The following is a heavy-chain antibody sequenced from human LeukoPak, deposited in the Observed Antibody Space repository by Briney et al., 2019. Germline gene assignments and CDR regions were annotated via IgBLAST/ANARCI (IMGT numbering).Heavy chain of an antibody. V-gene: IGHV1-8*03. CDR3: ATGRVADIAVAGISPAPDAFGI. CDR2: MNPNSGNT. D-gene: IGHD6-19*01. J-gene: IGHJ3*02. CDR1: GYTFTSYD. Sequence: ASVKVSCKASGYTFTSYDINWVRQATGQGLEWMGWMNPNSGNTGYAQKFQGRVTITRNTSISTAYMEPSSLRSEDTAVYYCATGRVADIAVAGISPAPDAFGIWGQGTMVTVSS.